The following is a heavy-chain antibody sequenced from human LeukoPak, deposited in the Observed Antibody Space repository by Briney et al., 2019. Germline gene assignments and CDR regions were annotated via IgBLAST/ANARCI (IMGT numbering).Heavy chain of an antibody. CDR2: ISGGGGST. V-gene: IGHV3-23*01. CDR1: GFTFSTYA. CDR3: AKRRGFDYGDFDY. J-gene: IGHJ4*02. D-gene: IGHD5-12*01. Sequence: GGSLRLSCAASGFTFSTYAMSWVRQAPGKGLEWVSAISGGGGSTYYADSVKGRFTISRDNSKNTLYLQMNSLRAEDTALYYCAKRRGFDYGDFDYWGQGTLVTVSS.